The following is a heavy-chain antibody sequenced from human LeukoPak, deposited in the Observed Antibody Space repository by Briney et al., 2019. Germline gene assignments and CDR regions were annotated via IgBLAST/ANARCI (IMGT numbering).Heavy chain of an antibody. Sequence: VATVKVSCKASGYTFTGCYMHWVRQAPGQGLEWVGWINPNRGGTNYAQNFQGRVTMTRDTSISTAYMELSRLRSDDTAVYYCARDPVQSSSSFSYYFDYWGQGTPVTVSS. D-gene: IGHD6-6*01. J-gene: IGHJ4*02. CDR1: GYTFTGCY. CDR2: INPNRGGT. CDR3: ARDPVQSSSSFSYYFDY. V-gene: IGHV1-2*02.